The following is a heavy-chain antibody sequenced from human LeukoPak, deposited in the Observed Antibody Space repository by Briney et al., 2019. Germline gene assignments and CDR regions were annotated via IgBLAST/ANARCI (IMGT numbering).Heavy chain of an antibody. J-gene: IGHJ6*04. CDR2: ISYDGSNK. CDR3: AKDRRMGSAEGYYYGMEV. CDR1: GFTFSSYG. Sequence: GRSLRLSCAASGFTFSSYGMHWVRQAPGKGLEWVAVISYDGSNKYYADSVKGRFTVSRDNSKNTLYLQMNRLRAEDTAVYYCAKDRRMGSAEGYYYGMEVWGKVATVTVSS. D-gene: IGHD2-15*01. V-gene: IGHV3-30*18.